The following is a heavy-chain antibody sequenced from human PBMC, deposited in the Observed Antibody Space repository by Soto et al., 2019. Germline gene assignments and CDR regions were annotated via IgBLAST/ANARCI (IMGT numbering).Heavy chain of an antibody. CDR2: INPSGGST. Sequence: ASVKVSCKASGYTFTSYYMHCVRQAPGQGFEWMGIINPSGGSTSYAQKFQGRVTMTRDTSTSTVYMELSSLRSEDTAVYYCASGRELPEPHGTNYFDYWGQGTLVTVSS. J-gene: IGHJ4*01. CDR3: ASGRELPEPHGTNYFDY. V-gene: IGHV1-46*01. CDR1: GYTFTSYY. D-gene: IGHD1-1*01.